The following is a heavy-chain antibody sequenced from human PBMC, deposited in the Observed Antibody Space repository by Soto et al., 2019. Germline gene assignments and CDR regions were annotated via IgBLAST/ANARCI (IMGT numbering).Heavy chain of an antibody. Sequence: LSLPCTVSGGSMRNYFWTWIRQPPGKGLEWIGYIHYSGTTSFFPSYNPSLRSRVTISEDTSKNQFSLKLLSVTTADTAVYFCAAGEASSRNLAPYYLDFWGQGTLVTVSS. CDR2: IHYSGTT. CDR1: GGSMRNYF. J-gene: IGHJ4*02. V-gene: IGHV4-59*01. D-gene: IGHD6-13*01. CDR3: AAGEASSRNLAPYYLDF.